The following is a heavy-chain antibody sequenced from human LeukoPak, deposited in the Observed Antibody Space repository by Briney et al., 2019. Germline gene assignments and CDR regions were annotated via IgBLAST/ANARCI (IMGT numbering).Heavy chain of an antibody. CDR2: IYSGGST. CDR3: ARVPDPYGDPIDY. V-gene: IGHV3-66*02. CDR1: GFTVSSNY. Sequence: GGSLRLSCAASGFTVSSNYISWVRQAPGKGLEWVSVIYSGGSTYYADSVKGRFTISRDNSKNTLYLQMNSLRAEDTAVYYCARVPDPYGDPIDYRGQGTLVTVSS. J-gene: IGHJ4*02. D-gene: IGHD4-17*01.